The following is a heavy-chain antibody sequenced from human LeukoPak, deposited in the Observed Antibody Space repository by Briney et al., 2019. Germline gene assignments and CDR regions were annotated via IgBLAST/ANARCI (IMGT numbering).Heavy chain of an antibody. CDR2: IYYSGST. V-gene: IGHV4-31*03. Sequence: PSQTLSLTSTVSGGSISSGGYYWSWIRQHPGKGLEWIGYIYYSGSTYYNPSLKSRVTISVDTSKNQFSLKLSSVTAADTAVYYCARVPTTVTTLGRSPLNWFDPWGQGTLVTVSS. J-gene: IGHJ5*02. CDR3: ARVPTTVTTLGRSPLNWFDP. D-gene: IGHD4-17*01. CDR1: GGSISSGGYY.